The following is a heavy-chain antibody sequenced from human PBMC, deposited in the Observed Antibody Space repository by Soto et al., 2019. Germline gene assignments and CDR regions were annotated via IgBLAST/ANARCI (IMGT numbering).Heavy chain of an antibody. Sequence: QITLKESGPTLVKPTQTLTLTCTLSGFTVTTTGVGVGWIRQPPGKALEWLALISWDDDKRYRPSLNSRLTSTKDTSQNQVVLTMTNVDPVDTATYYCAHCNVAGSYQYYFQFWGQGALVTVSS. D-gene: IGHD1-26*01. CDR3: AHCNVAGSYQYYFQF. V-gene: IGHV2-5*02. J-gene: IGHJ4*02. CDR1: GFTVTTTGVG. CDR2: ISWDDDK.